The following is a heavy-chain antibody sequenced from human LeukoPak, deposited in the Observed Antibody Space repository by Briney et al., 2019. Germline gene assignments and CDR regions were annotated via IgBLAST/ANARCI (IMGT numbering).Heavy chain of an antibody. CDR1: GYTFTSYA. CDR3: AREWPRQDEFFNRRPFDY. CDR2: ISTYSGNT. J-gene: IGHJ4*02. Sequence: ASVKVSCKASGYTFTSYAISWVRQAPGQGLEWMGWISTYSGNTNYAQKLQGRITMTTETSTSTAYMELRSLRSDDTAVYYCAREWPRQDEFFNRRPFDYWGQGTLVTVSS. V-gene: IGHV1-18*04. D-gene: IGHD3-10*01.